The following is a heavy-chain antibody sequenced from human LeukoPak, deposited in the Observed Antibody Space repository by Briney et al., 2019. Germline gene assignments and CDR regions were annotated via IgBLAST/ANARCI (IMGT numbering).Heavy chain of an antibody. Sequence: GESLKISVKGSGYSFTSYWIGWVRQIPGKGLEWIRIIYPGDSDTRYSPSFQGQVTISADKSISTASLQWTSMKASDNAMYYCARHPRYCSSTSCPKGENAFDIWGQGTMVTVSS. CDR1: GYSFTSYW. V-gene: IGHV5-51*01. D-gene: IGHD2-2*01. CDR3: ARHPRYCSSTSCPKGENAFDI. J-gene: IGHJ3*02. CDR2: IYPGDSDT.